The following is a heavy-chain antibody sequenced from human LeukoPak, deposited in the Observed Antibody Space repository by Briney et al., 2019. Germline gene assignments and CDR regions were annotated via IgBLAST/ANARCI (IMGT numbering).Heavy chain of an antibody. CDR3: ASRHYDFGYY. CDR1: GFIFSNYA. CDR2: TSYDGNNK. V-gene: IGHV3-30-3*01. Sequence: RPGGSLRLSCAASGFIFSNYALHWVRQAPGKGLEWVAVTSYDGNNKYYADSVKGRFTISRDNSKNTLYLQMNSLRAEDTAVYYCASRHYDFGYYWGQGTLVTVSP. J-gene: IGHJ4*02. D-gene: IGHD4-17*01.